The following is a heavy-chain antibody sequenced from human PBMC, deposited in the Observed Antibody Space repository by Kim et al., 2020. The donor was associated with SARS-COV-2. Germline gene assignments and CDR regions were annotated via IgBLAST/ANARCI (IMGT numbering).Heavy chain of an antibody. J-gene: IGHJ4*02. CDR1: GFTFKNHD. D-gene: IGHD6-19*01. CDR2: ISGGGIGT. CDR3: AKRETSSWSYIDY. V-gene: IGHV3-23*01. Sequence: GGSLRLSCAVSGFTFKNHDMNWVRQAPGRGLEWVSGISGGGIGTYYADSVKGRFTISKDVSKNMVYMQMNNLRVEDTAVYYCAKRETSSWSYIDYWGQGTLVSVSS.